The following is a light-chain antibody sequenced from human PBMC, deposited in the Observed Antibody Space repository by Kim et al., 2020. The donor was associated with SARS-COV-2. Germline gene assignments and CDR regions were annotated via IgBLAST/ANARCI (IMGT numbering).Light chain of an antibody. V-gene: IGLV1-47*01. Sequence: QSVLTQPPSASGTPGQRVTISCSGSSSNIGSNYVYWYQQLPGTAPKLLIYRNNQRPSGVPDRFSGSKSGTSASLAINGLRSGDEADYYCAAWDDSLSGYVVFGGGTQLTVL. J-gene: IGLJ2*01. CDR3: AAWDDSLSGYVV. CDR1: SSNIGSNY. CDR2: RNN.